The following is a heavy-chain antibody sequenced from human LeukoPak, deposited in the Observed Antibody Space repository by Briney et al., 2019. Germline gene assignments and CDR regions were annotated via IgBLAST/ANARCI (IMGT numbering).Heavy chain of an antibody. CDR3: ARNKYYDFWSGYYELDY. D-gene: IGHD3-3*01. CDR2: IIPIFGTA. V-gene: IGHV1-69*05. Sequence: ASVKVSCKASGGTFSSYAISWVRQATGQGLEWMGRIIPIFGTANYAQKFQGRVTITTDESTSTAYMELSSLRSEDTAVYYCARNKYYDFWSGYYELDYWGQGTLVTVSS. J-gene: IGHJ4*02. CDR1: GGTFSSYA.